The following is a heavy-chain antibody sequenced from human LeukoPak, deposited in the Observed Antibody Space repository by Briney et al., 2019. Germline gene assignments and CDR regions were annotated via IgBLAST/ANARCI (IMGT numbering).Heavy chain of an antibody. Sequence: GGSLRLSCAASGFTFNNYEMNWVRQPPGKGLEWVSYISSSGRTMFYADSVKGRFSISRDNSKNTLYLQMNSLRAEDTAAYYCARSGLNRFDYWGQGTLVTVSS. CDR2: ISSSGRTM. CDR1: GFTFNNYE. V-gene: IGHV3-48*03. D-gene: IGHD2-15*01. J-gene: IGHJ4*02. CDR3: ARSGLNRFDY.